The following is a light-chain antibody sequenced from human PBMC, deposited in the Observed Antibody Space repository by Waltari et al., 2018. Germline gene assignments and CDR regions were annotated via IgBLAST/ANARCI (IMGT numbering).Light chain of an antibody. CDR2: AAS. V-gene: IGKV1-27*01. J-gene: IGKJ3*01. CDR1: QGISNY. CDR3: QQRFALFT. Sequence: DIQMTQSPSSLSASVGDRVTITCRASQGISNYLAWYQQKPGKVPKLLIYAASTLQSGVPSRCSGSGSGTDFTLTISSLQPEDVATYYCQQRFALFTFGPGTKVDIK.